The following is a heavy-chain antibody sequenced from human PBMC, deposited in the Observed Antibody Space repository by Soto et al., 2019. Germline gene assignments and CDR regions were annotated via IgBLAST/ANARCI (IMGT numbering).Heavy chain of an antibody. CDR2: IYYSGVT. D-gene: IGHD6-19*01. CDR3: ASQAGFYYYYGMDV. CDR1: GGSISSGGYF. V-gene: IGHV4-31*03. J-gene: IGHJ6*02. Sequence: SETLSLTCTVSGGSISSGGYFWNWIRQHPGKGLEWIWYIYYSGVTYYDPSLKSRVTISVDTSKNQFSLKLSSVTAADTAVYYCASQAGFYYYYGMDVWGQGTTVTVSS.